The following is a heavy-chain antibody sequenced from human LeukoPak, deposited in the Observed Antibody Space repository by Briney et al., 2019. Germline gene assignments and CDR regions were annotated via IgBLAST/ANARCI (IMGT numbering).Heavy chain of an antibody. CDR1: GFTFSGSA. Sequence: GGSLRLSCAASGFTFSGSAMHWVRQASGKGLEWVGRIRSKANSYATAYAASVKGRSTISRDDSKNTAYLQMNSLKTEDTAVYYCTSHPYGMDVWGQGTTVTVSS. V-gene: IGHV3-73*01. CDR3: TSHPYGMDV. J-gene: IGHJ6*02. CDR2: IRSKANSYAT.